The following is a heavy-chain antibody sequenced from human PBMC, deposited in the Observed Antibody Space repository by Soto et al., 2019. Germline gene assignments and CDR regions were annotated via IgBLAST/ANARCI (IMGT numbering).Heavy chain of an antibody. CDR3: APDAFDI. CDR1: GFTFSSYS. CDR2: ISSSSTI. V-gene: IGHV3-48*01. Sequence: GGSLRLSCAASGFTFSSYSMNWVRQAPGKGLEWVSYISSSSTIYYADSVKGRFTISRDNAKNSLYLQMNSLRAEDTAVYYCAPDAFDIWGQGTMVTVSS. J-gene: IGHJ3*02.